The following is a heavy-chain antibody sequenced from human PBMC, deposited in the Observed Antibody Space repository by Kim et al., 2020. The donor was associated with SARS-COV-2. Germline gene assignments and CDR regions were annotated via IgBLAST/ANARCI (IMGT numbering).Heavy chain of an antibody. CDR3: ARGAPGH. Sequence: GRTSYNPSLKSRVSMSVDTSKNQFSLKLTSVTAADTAVYYCARGAPGHWGQGTLVTVSS. CDR2: GRT. V-gene: IGHV4-34*01. J-gene: IGHJ1*01.